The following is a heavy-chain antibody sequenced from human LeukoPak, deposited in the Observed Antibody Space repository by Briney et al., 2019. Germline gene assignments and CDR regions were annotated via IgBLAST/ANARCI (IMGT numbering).Heavy chain of an antibody. J-gene: IGHJ4*02. CDR1: GGSFSGYY. V-gene: IGHV4-34*01. D-gene: IGHD4-17*01. CDR3: ARARYGDYPYDY. CDR2: INHSGST. Sequence: PSETLSLTCAVYGGSFSGYYWSWTRQPPGKGLEWIGEINHSGSTNYNPSLKSRVTISVDTSKNQFSLKLSSVTAADTAVYYCARARYGDYPYDYWGQGTLVTVSS.